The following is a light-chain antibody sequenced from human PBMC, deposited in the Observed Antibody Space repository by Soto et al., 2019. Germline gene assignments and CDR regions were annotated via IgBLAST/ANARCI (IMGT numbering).Light chain of an antibody. CDR3: QQRSNWPRT. V-gene: IGKV3-11*01. J-gene: IGKJ1*01. CDR1: QSVSSY. CDR2: DAS. Sequence: EIVLTQSPATLSLSPGDRATLSCMASQSVSSYLAWYQQKPGQAPRLLIYDASNRATGIPARFSGSGSGTDFTLTISSLEPEDFAVYYCQQRSNWPRTFGQGTKVDIK.